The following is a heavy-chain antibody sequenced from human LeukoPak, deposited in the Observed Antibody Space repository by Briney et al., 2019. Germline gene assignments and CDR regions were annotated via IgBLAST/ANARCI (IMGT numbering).Heavy chain of an antibody. J-gene: IGHJ4*02. Sequence: SETPSLTCTVSGGSISSSSYYWGWIRQPPGKGLEWIGSIYYSGSTYYNPSLKSRVTISVDTSKNQFSLKLSSVTAADTAVYYCARTNYYDSSGYYHYGGGFDYWGQGTLVTVSS. CDR2: IYYSGST. CDR1: GGSISSSSYY. CDR3: ARTNYYDSSGYYHYGGGFDY. V-gene: IGHV4-39*01. D-gene: IGHD3-22*01.